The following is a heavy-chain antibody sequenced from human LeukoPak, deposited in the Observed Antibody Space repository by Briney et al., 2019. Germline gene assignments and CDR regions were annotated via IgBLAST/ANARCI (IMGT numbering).Heavy chain of an antibody. J-gene: IGHJ4*02. CDR1: GFTFDDYG. V-gene: IGHV3-20*04. CDR2: IDWSGGRT. CDR3: ARSGYSSGWYRGPFDY. D-gene: IGHD6-19*01. Sequence: PGGSLRLSCAASGFTFDDYGMSWVRLAPGKGLEWVSGIDWSGGRTAYADSVKGRSTISRDNAKNSLSLQVSSLRAEDTALYYCARSGYSSGWYRGPFDYWGRGTLVTVSS.